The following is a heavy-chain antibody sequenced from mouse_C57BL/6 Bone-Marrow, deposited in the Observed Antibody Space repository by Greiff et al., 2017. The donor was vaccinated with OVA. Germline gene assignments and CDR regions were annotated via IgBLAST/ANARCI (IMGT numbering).Heavy chain of an antibody. CDR3: AKSSGTYFDY. D-gene: IGHD4-1*01. V-gene: IGHV1-59*01. CDR2: IDPSDSYT. CDR1: GYTFTSYW. J-gene: IGHJ2*01. Sequence: VQLQQPGAELVRPGTSVKLSCKASGYTFTSYWMHWVKQRPGQGLEWIGVIDPSDSYTNYNQKFKGKATLTVDTSSSTAYMQRSSLTSEDAAVYYCAKSSGTYFDYWGQGTTLTVSP.